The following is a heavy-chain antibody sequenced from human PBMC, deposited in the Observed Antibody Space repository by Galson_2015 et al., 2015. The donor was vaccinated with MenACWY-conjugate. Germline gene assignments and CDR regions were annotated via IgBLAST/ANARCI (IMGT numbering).Heavy chain of an antibody. Sequence: SLRLSCADSGSTLTSDWMHWVRQAPGKGLEWVSRINRDGRSTSYADFVKGRFTVSRDSAKKTLYLEMTSLRVEDTAVYYCGRPPIPSHYCVDYWGRGTLVTVSS. J-gene: IGHJ4*02. V-gene: IGHV3-74*01. CDR2: INRDGRST. CDR3: GRPPIPSHYCVDY. CDR1: GSTLTSDW. D-gene: IGHD2-21*01.